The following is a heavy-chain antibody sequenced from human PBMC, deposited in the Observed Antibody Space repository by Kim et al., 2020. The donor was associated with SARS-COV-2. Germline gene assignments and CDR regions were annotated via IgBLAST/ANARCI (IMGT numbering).Heavy chain of an antibody. CDR1: GGSISSGGYY. J-gene: IGHJ4*02. V-gene: IGHV4-31*03. D-gene: IGHD3-22*01. Sequence: SETLSLTCTVSGGSISSGGYYWSWIRQHPGKGLEWIGYIYYSGNTYYNPSLKSRVTISVDTSKNQFSLRLSSVTAADTAVHYCARSRAITTFDYWGQGTL. CDR2: IYYSGNT. CDR3: ARSRAITTFDY.